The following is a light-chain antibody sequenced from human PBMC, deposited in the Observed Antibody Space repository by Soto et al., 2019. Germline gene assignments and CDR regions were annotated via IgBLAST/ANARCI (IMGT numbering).Light chain of an antibody. J-gene: IGLJ3*02. CDR2: EVN. V-gene: IGLV2-14*01. Sequence: QSALTQPASVSGSPGQSIAISCTGTSSDVGGYNYVSWFQQHSGKVPKLMIYEVNNRPSGVSSRFSGSKSGNTASLTISGLQAEDEADYYCSSYTSSNTWVFGGGTQLTVL. CDR1: SSDVGGYNY. CDR3: SSYTSSNTWV.